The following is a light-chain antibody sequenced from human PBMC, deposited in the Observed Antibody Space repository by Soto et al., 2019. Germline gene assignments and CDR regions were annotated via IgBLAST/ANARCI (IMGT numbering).Light chain of an antibody. CDR2: DAS. V-gene: IGKV1-5*01. J-gene: IGKJ1*01. CDR1: QSISSW. Sequence: DIQMTQSPSTLSASVGDRVTITCRASQSISSWFAWYQQKPGKAPKLLIYDASSLESGVPSRFSGSGSGTEFTLTISSLQPDDFATYYCQQYNSYQWTLGQGTKVDI. CDR3: QQYNSYQWT.